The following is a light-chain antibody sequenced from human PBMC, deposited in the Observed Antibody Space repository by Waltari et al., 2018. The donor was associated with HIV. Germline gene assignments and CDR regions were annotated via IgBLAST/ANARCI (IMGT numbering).Light chain of an antibody. CDR1: SGDIGTYKH. CDR2: DVN. Sequence: QSALTQPASVSGSPGQSIAISCTGPSGDIGTYKHVSWYQQHTGKVPKLIIYDVNVRPSGVSDRFSGSKSGNTATLTISGLHSDDEADYYCCSYTVNSTGVFGAGTKITV. CDR3: CSYTVNSTGV. V-gene: IGLV2-14*03. J-gene: IGLJ1*01.